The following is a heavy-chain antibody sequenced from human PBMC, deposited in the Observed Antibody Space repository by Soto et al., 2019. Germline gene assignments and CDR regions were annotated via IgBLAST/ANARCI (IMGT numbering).Heavy chain of an antibody. Sequence: PSGTLSLTCTVSGDSITSHYWSWIRQPPGKGLEWIGYIYYSGSTSYNPSLKSRVTISVDTSKNQFSLTLTSVTAADTAVYYCARQGGCFGGDLDSWGQGTLVTVSS. CDR2: IYYSGST. CDR1: GDSITSHY. CDR3: ARQGGCFGGDLDS. V-gene: IGHV4-59*08. D-gene: IGHD2-21*01. J-gene: IGHJ4*02.